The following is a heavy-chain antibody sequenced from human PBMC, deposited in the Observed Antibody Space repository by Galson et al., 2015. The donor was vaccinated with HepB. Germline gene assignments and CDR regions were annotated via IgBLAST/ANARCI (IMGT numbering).Heavy chain of an antibody. J-gene: IGHJ4*02. CDR1: GFTFNSYG. CDR3: ARDYYYDSSGPLPGY. D-gene: IGHD3-22*01. V-gene: IGHV3-33*01. CDR2: IWYDGSNK. Sequence: SLRLSCAASGFTFNSYGMHWVRQAPGKGLEWVAVIWYDGSNKYYADSVKGRFTISRDNSKNTLYLQMNSLRAEDTAVYYCARDYYYDSSGPLPGYWGQGTLVTVSS.